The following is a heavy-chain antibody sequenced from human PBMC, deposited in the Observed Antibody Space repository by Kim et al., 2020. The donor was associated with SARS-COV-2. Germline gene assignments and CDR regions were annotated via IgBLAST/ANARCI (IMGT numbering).Heavy chain of an antibody. CDR2: IYYSGNT. D-gene: IGHD3-10*01. J-gene: IGHJ5*02. Sequence: SETLSLTCTVSGGSISSGGYYWSWIRQHPGKGLEWIVYIYYSGNTYYNPSLKSRVTISVDTSKNQFSLKLSSVTAADTAVYYCARASGGFNNWFDPWGQGTLVTVSS. CDR3: ARASGGFNNWFDP. V-gene: IGHV4-31*03. CDR1: GGSISSGGYY.